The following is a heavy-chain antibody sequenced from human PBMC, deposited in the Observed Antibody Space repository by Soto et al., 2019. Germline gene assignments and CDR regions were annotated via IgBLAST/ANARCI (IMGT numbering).Heavy chain of an antibody. D-gene: IGHD2-21*01. V-gene: IGHV3-64*01. CDR1: GFTISSYA. J-gene: IGHJ6*02. CDR2: ISSNGGST. Sequence: EVQLVESGGGLVQPGGSLRLSCAASGFTISSYAMHWVRQAPGKGLEYVSAISSNGGSTYYANSVRGRFTISRDNSKNTLSLQMGSLRAEDMAVYYCARRQGVIPSAGLDVWGQGTTVTVSS. CDR3: ARRQGVIPSAGLDV.